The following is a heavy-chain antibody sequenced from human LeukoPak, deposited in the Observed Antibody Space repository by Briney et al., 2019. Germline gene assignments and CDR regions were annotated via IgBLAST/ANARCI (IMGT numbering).Heavy chain of an antibody. Sequence: GGSLRLSCAASGFTFDDYAMHWVRQAPGKGLEWVSGLSWNSGSIGYADSVKGRFTISRDNAKNSLYLQMNSLRAEDTALYYCAKEGTQNWGQGTLVTVSS. D-gene: IGHD3-10*01. CDR1: GFTFDDYA. V-gene: IGHV3-9*01. CDR2: LSWNSGSI. J-gene: IGHJ4*02. CDR3: AKEGTQN.